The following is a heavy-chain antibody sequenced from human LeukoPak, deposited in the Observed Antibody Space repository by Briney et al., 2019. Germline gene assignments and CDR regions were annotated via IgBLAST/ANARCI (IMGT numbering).Heavy chain of an antibody. CDR2: FDPEDGGT. J-gene: IGHJ4*02. CDR1: GYTLTELS. Sequence: ASVKVSCKVSGYTLTELSMHWVRQAPGKGLEWMGGFDPEDGGTIYAQKFQGRVTMTEDTSTDTAYMELSSLRSEDTAVYYCATDVFAVVPAAIYYYRWGQGTLVTVSS. D-gene: IGHD2-2*02. V-gene: IGHV1-24*01. CDR3: ATDVFAVVPAAIYYYR.